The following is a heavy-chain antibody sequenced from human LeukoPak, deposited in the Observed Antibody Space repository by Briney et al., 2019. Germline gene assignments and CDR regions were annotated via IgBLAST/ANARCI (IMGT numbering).Heavy chain of an antibody. V-gene: IGHV4-59*01. D-gene: IGHD3-22*01. CDR1: GGSISSYY. Sequence: SETLSLTCAVSGGSISSYYWSWIRQPPGKGLEWIGYIYYSGSTNYNPSLKSRVTISVDTSKNQFSLKLSSVTAADTAVYYCARDRPYYDTSAHDAFDIWGQGTMVTVSS. CDR2: IYYSGST. CDR3: ARDRPYYDTSAHDAFDI. J-gene: IGHJ3*02.